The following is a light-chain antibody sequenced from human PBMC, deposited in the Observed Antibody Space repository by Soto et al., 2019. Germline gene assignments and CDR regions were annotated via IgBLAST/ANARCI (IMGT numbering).Light chain of an antibody. CDR2: DVS. J-gene: IGLJ2*01. CDR1: SSDVGGYNY. CDR3: SSYTSSSTYVV. V-gene: IGLV2-14*01. Sequence: QSALTQPASVSGSPGQSITISCTGTSSDVGGYNYVSWYQQHLGKAPKLMIYDVSNRPSGVSNRFSGSKSGNTASLTISGLQAEDEADYYCSSYTSSSTYVVFGGGTQLTVL.